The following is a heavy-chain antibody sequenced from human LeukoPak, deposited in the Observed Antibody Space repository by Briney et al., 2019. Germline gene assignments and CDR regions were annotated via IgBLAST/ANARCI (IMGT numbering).Heavy chain of an antibody. V-gene: IGHV1-69*05. CDR1: GYTFTSYA. J-gene: IGHJ4*02. D-gene: IGHD1-7*01. CDR2: IIPIFGTA. Sequence: SVKVSCKASGYTFTSYAISWVRQAPGQGLEWMGGIIPIFGTANYAQKFQGRVTITTDESTSTAYMELSSLRSEDTAVYYCARGITGTTAYFDYWGQGTLVTVSS. CDR3: ARGITGTTAYFDY.